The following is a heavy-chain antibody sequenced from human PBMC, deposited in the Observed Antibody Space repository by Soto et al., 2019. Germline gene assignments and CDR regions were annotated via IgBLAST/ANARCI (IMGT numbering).Heavy chain of an antibody. D-gene: IGHD4-17*01. CDR1: GGSISSGGYY. V-gene: IGHV4-31*03. J-gene: IGHJ3*02. CDR2: MYYSGST. CDR3: ARDRTTADAFDI. Sequence: SETLSLTCTVSGGSISSGGYYWSWIHQHPGKGLEWIGYMYYSGSTYYNPSLKRRVTISVDTSKNQFSLKLGSVTAADTAVYYCARDRTTADAFDIWGQGTMVTVSS.